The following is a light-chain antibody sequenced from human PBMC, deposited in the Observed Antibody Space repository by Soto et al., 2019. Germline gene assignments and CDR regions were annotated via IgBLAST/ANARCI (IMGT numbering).Light chain of an antibody. V-gene: IGLV2-8*01. J-gene: IGLJ1*01. CDR2: EVT. CDR1: SSDVGTYDY. Sequence: QSALTQPPSASGSPGQSVTISCTGTSSDVGTYDYVSWYQQHPGKAPKLMIYEVTKRPSGVPDRFSGSKSGNTASLTVSGLQSEDEADYYCCSKTSSITYVFGSGTKLTVL. CDR3: CSKTSSITYV.